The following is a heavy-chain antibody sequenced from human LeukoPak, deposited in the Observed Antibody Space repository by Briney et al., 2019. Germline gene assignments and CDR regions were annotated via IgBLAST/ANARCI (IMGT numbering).Heavy chain of an antibody. CDR1: GFTFGNAW. V-gene: IGHV3-15*01. CDR3: TTASSPYAFDI. Sequence: GGSLRLSCAASGFTFGNAWMSWVRQAPGKGLEWVGRIKSKTDGGTTDYAAPVKGRFTISRDDSKNTLYLQMNSLKTEDTAVYCCTTASSPYAFDIWGQGTMVTVSS. CDR2: IKSKTDGGTT. J-gene: IGHJ3*02.